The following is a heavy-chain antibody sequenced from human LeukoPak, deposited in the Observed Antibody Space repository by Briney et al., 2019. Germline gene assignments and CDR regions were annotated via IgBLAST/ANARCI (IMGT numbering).Heavy chain of an antibody. CDR3: AKDRVLRYFDWLFDLDY. Sequence: GGSLRLSCAASGLTFSSYGMHWVRQAPGRGLEWVAFIRYDGSNKYYADSVRGRFTISRDNSKNTLYLQMNSLRVEDTAVYYCAKDRVLRYFDWLFDLDYWGQGTLVTVSS. D-gene: IGHD3-9*01. CDR1: GLTFSSYG. V-gene: IGHV3-30*02. J-gene: IGHJ4*02. CDR2: IRYDGSNK.